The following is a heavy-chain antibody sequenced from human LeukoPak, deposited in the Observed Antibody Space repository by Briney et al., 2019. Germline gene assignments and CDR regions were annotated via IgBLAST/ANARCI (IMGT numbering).Heavy chain of an antibody. CDR2: ISSSSSTI. V-gene: IGHV3-11*04. D-gene: IGHD3-3*01. CDR3: ARDPNSDYYDFWSGYYYMDV. J-gene: IGHJ6*03. Sequence: GGSLRLSCAASGFTFSDYYMSWIRQAPGKALEWVSYISSSSSTIYYADSVKGRFTISRDNAKNSLYLQMNSLRAEDTAVYYCARDPNSDYYDFWSGYYYMDVWGKGTTVTVSS. CDR1: GFTFSDYY.